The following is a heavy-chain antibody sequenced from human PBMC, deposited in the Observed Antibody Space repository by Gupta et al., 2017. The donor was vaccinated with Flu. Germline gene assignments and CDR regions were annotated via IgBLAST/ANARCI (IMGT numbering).Heavy chain of an antibody. D-gene: IGHD7-27*01. V-gene: IGHV3-74*01. CDR3: ARKVSNWGSALDY. CDR1: GFPLSNSW. Sequence: EVQLVASGGGLVQPGGSLRLSCAASGFPLSNSWMHCVRRAPGKGLAWVSGSITDGSTTNYADYVKGRCTIARDNDKNTLYLLMIRLRAEDTAVDYCARKVSNWGSALDYWGQGTRVIVSS. J-gene: IGHJ4*02. CDR2: SITDGSTT.